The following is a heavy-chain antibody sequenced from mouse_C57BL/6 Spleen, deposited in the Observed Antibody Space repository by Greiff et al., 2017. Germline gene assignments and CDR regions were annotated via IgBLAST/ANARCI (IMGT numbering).Heavy chain of an antibody. D-gene: IGHD2-1*01. J-gene: IGHJ3*01. CDR1: GFTFSSYA. Sequence: EVMLVESGGGLVKPGGSLKLSCAASGFTFSSYAMSWVRQTPEKRLEWVATISDGGSYTYYPDNVKGRFTISRDNAKNNLYLQMSHLKSEDTAMYYCARDVYYNGNFPGFAYWGQGTLVTVSA. V-gene: IGHV5-4*01. CDR3: ARDVYYNGNFPGFAY. CDR2: ISDGGSYT.